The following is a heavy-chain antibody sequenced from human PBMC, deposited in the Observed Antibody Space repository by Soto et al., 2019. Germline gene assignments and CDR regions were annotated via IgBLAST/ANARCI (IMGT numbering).Heavy chain of an antibody. D-gene: IGHD3-3*01. CDR1: GFTFSTYA. CDR2: ISNSGDGT. Sequence: GGSLRLSCAASGFTFSTYAMTWVRQAPGKGLEWVSLISNSGDGTYYADSVKGRFTISRDNSQRTLNLQMNSLRAEDTAVYYCAKNGDFWSWGMDVWGQGTTVTVSS. V-gene: IGHV3-23*01. CDR3: AKNGDFWSWGMDV. J-gene: IGHJ6*02.